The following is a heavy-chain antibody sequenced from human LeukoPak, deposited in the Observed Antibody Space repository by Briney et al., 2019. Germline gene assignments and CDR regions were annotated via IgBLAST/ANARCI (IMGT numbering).Heavy chain of an antibody. J-gene: IGHJ4*02. CDR1: GYTFTSYG. Sequence: ASVKVSCKASGYTFTSYGINCVRQATGQGLEWMGWMNPNSGNTGYAQKFQGRVTMTRNTSISTAYMELSSLRSEDTAVYYCARGALWFGELLPYYFDYWGQGTLVTVSS. V-gene: IGHV1-8*02. CDR2: MNPNSGNT. CDR3: ARGALWFGELLPYYFDY. D-gene: IGHD3-10*01.